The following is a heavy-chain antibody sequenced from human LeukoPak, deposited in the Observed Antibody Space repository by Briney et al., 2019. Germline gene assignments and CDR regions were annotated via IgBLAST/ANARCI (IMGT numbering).Heavy chain of an antibody. CDR3: AKDEVLRGYSYGGMFDY. CDR2: INSDASDT. D-gene: IGHD5-18*01. J-gene: IGHJ4*02. V-gene: IGHV3-74*01. CDR1: GFTFSRHW. Sequence: GGSLRLSCAASGFTFSRHWMHWVRQAPGKGLVWISRINSDASDTNYADFVKGRFTISRDNSKNTLYLQMNSLRAEDTAVYYCAKDEVLRGYSYGGMFDYWGQGTLVTVSS.